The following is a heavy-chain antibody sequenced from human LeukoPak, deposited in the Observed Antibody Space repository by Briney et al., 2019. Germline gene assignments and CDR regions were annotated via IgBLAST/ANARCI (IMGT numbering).Heavy chain of an antibody. D-gene: IGHD5-18*01. Sequence: SETLSLTCTVSGGSISSSSYYWGWIRQPPGKGLEWIGSIYYSGSTYYNPSLKRRVTISVDTSKNQFSLKLSSVTAADTAVYYCARQLWHQRCYFDYWGQGTLVTVSS. CDR1: GGSISSSSYY. J-gene: IGHJ4*02. CDR2: IYYSGST. V-gene: IGHV4-39*01. CDR3: ARQLWHQRCYFDY.